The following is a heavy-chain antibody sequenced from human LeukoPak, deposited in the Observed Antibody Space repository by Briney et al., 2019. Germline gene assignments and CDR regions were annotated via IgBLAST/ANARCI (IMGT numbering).Heavy chain of an antibody. Sequence: PSETLSLTCTVSGGSISSSGYYWGWIRQPPGKGLEWIGSIYHSGSTYYNPSLKSRVTISVDTSKNQFSLKLSSVTAADTAVYYCARGVEWLVTLGYCSGGSCYRGNWFDPWGQGTLVTVSS. J-gene: IGHJ5*02. V-gene: IGHV4-39*07. CDR1: GGSISSSGYY. CDR2: IYHSGST. CDR3: ARGVEWLVTLGYCSGGSCYRGNWFDP. D-gene: IGHD2-15*01.